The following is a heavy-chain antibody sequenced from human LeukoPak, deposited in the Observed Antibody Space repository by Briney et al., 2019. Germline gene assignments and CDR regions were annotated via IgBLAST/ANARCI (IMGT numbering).Heavy chain of an antibody. J-gene: IGHJ4*02. CDR3: ARWRSGSCSD. CDR2: INSDGSST. Sequence: PGGSLRLSCAASGFTFSSYWMHWVRQGPGKGLVWVSRINSDGSSTNYADSVRGRFTISRDNAENTLYLQMNNLKTEDTAVYYCARWRSGSCSDWGQGTLVTVSS. CDR1: GFTFSSYW. D-gene: IGHD2-15*01. V-gene: IGHV3-74*01.